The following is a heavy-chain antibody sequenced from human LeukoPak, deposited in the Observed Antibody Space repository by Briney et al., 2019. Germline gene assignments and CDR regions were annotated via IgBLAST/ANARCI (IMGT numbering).Heavy chain of an antibody. J-gene: IGHJ3*02. CDR3: ARDSGYCSGGSCESDAFDI. V-gene: IGHV3-30-3*01. D-gene: IGHD2-15*01. CDR2: ISYDGSNK. CDR1: GFTFSSYA. Sequence: GGSLRLSCAASGFTFSSYAMHWVRQAPGKGLEWVAVISYDGSNKYYADSVKGRFTISRDNAKNSLYLQMNSLRAEDTAVYYCARDSGYCSGGSCESDAFDIWGQGTMVTVSS.